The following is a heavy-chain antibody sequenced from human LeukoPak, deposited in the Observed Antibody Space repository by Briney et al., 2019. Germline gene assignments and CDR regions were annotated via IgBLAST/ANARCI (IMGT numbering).Heavy chain of an antibody. J-gene: IGHJ4*02. CDR2: ISYDGSNK. V-gene: IGHV3-30*04. D-gene: IGHD3-16*02. CDR3: ARDRYDYVWGSYRYRFDY. Sequence: GGSLRLSCAASGFTFSSYAMHWVRQAPGKGLEWVAVISYDGSNKYYADSVKGRFTISRDNAKNSLYLQMNSLRAEDTAVYYCARDRYDYVWGSYRYRFDYWGQGTLVTVSS. CDR1: GFTFSSYA.